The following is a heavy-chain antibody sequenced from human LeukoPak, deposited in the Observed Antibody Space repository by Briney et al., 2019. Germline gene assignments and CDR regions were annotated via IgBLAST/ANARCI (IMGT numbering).Heavy chain of an antibody. D-gene: IGHD4-17*01. CDR1: GFTFSSYA. J-gene: IGHJ4*02. Sequence: PGGSLRLSCAASGFTFSSYAMGWVRQAPGEGLEWVSAIRGSGSSTYYADSVKGRFTISRDNSKNTLYLQMNSLRAEDTAIYYCAKGFRLYGDYYFDYWGQGTLVTVSS. CDR2: IRGSGSST. CDR3: AKGFRLYGDYYFDY. V-gene: IGHV3-23*01.